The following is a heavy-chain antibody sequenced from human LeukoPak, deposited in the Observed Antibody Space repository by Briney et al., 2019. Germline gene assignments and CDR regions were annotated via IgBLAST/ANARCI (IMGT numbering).Heavy chain of an antibody. Sequence: GGPLRLSVAASGFTFSSYAMSWVRQAPGKGLEWVSTISGSGASTYYTDSVKGRFTISRDNSKNTLFLQMNSLRAEDTARYYCAKEAGNFYFDYWGQGTLVTVSS. V-gene: IGHV3-23*01. CDR1: GFTFSSYA. CDR2: ISGSGAST. CDR3: AKEAGNFYFDY. J-gene: IGHJ4*02. D-gene: IGHD4-23*01.